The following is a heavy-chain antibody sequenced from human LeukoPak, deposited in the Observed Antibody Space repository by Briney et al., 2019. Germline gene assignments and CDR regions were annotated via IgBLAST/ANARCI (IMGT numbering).Heavy chain of an antibody. CDR2: IYYSGST. J-gene: IGHJ4*02. V-gene: IGHV4-39*01. Sequence: SETLSLTCTVSGGSISSSSYYWGWIRQPPGKGLEWIGSIYYSGSTYYNPSLKSRVTISVDTSKDQFSLKLSSVTAADTAVYYCARRDCSTTNCYGGSYYFDYWGQGTLVTVSS. CDR1: GGSISSSSYY. CDR3: ARRDCSTTNCYGGSYYFDY. D-gene: IGHD2-2*01.